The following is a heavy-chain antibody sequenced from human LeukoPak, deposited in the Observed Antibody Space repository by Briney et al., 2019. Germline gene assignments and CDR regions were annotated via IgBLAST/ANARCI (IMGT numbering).Heavy chain of an antibody. CDR3: ARDTVVVAATGFDP. Sequence: SETLSLTCTVSGYSISSGYYWGWIRQPPGKGLEWIGSIYYSGSTYYNPSLKSRVTISVDTSKNQFSLKLSSVTAADTAVYYCARDTVVVAATGFDPWGQGTLVTVSS. V-gene: IGHV4-38-2*02. CDR2: IYYSGST. J-gene: IGHJ5*02. D-gene: IGHD2-15*01. CDR1: GYSISSGYY.